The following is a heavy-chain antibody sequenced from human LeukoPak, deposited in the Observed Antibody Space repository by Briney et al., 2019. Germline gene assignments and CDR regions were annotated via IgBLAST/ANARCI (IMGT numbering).Heavy chain of an antibody. Sequence: ASVKVSCKASGYTFTNYGFSWVRQAPGQALEWMGWISTDNGNTNYAQKLQGRVTMTTDTSTSTAYMELRSLRSDDTAVYYCARDYRNYGPDYWGQGTLVTVSS. CDR2: ISTDNGNT. CDR1: GYTFTNYG. D-gene: IGHD4-11*01. J-gene: IGHJ4*02. CDR3: ARDYRNYGPDY. V-gene: IGHV1-18*01.